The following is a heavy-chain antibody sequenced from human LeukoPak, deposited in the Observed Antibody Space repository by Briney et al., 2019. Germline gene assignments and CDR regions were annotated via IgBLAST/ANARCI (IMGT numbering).Heavy chain of an antibody. CDR3: ARQSSPHVDTAMVWVTY. J-gene: IGHJ4*02. CDR1: GYTFTSYG. D-gene: IGHD5-18*01. Sequence: ASVKVSCKASGYTFTSYGISWVRQAPGQGLEWMRWISAYNGNTNYAQKLQGRVTMTTDTSTSTAYMELRSLRSDDTAVYYCARQSSPHVDTAMVWVTYWGQGTLVTVSS. V-gene: IGHV1-18*01. CDR2: ISAYNGNT.